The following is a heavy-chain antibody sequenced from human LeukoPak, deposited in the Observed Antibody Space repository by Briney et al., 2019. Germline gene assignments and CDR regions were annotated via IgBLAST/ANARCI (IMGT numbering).Heavy chain of an antibody. Sequence: GGSLRLSCAASGFTFSSYGMSWVRQAPGKGLEWVSAISGSGGSAYYADSVKGRFTISRDNSKNTPYLQMNSLRAEDTAVYYCAKVNMIVVVISGYYFDYWGQGTLVTVSS. CDR1: GFTFSSYG. V-gene: IGHV3-23*01. D-gene: IGHD3-22*01. J-gene: IGHJ4*02. CDR3: AKVNMIVVVISGYYFDY. CDR2: ISGSGGSA.